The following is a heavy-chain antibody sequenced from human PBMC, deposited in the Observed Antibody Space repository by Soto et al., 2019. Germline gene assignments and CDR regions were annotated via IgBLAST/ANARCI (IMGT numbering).Heavy chain of an antibody. Sequence: DVQLVESGGGLVQPGGSLRLSCAASGFTFSSYEMNWVRQAPGRGLEWISFITSSGRTMAYGDSVKGRFTVSRDNADNSLFLQMNGLRVEDTAIYYCVRQAFSYSYSHPYFFDYWGQGTLVTVSS. CDR1: GFTFSSYE. CDR2: ITSSGRTM. V-gene: IGHV3-48*03. J-gene: IGHJ4*02. CDR3: VRQAFSYSYSHPYFFDY. D-gene: IGHD3-10*01.